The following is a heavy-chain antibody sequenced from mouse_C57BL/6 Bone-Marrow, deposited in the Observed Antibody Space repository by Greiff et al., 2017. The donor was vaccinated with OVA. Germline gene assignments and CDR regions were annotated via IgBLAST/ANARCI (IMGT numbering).Heavy chain of an antibody. CDR2: INPGSGGT. V-gene: IGHV1-54*01. CDR3: ARDVY. J-gene: IGHJ3*01. Sequence: QVQLQQSGAELVRPGTSVKVSCKASGYAFTNYLIEWVKQRPGQGLEWIGVINPGSGGTNYNEKLKGKAKLTADKSSSTAYMQLSSLSSESFAVYFCARDVYWGQGTLVTVSA. CDR1: GYAFTNYL.